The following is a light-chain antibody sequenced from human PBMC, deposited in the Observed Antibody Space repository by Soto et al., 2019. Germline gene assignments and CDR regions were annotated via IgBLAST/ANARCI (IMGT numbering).Light chain of an antibody. Sequence: QSALTQPASVSGSPGQSITISCTGTSSDVGGYDFVSWYQQHPGKAPKLIIYEVSNRPSGVSHRFSGSKPGNTASLTISGLQAEDEADYYCNSYTSTSARVFGGGTKVTVL. CDR1: SSDVGGYDF. J-gene: IGLJ3*02. CDR2: EVS. V-gene: IGLV2-14*01. CDR3: NSYTSTSARV.